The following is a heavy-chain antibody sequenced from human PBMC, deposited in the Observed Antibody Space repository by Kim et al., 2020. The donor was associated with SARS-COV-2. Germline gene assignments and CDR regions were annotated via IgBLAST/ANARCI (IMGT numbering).Heavy chain of an antibody. CDR1: NGSISSGGHY. Sequence: SETLSLTCTVSNGSISSGGHYWSWIRQHPGKGLEWIGYIYHSGSTYYNPSLKSRITISVDTSKNQFSLELSSVTAADTAVYYCARDTTGYGETDYWGQGTLVTVSS. J-gene: IGHJ4*02. V-gene: IGHV4-31*03. CDR3: ARDTTGYGETDY. D-gene: IGHD4-17*01. CDR2: IYHSGST.